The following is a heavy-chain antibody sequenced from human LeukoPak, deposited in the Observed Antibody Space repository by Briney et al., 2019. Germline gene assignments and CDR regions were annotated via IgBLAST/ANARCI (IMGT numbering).Heavy chain of an antibody. V-gene: IGHV4-30-4*01. CDR2: IYYSGST. CDR3: ARDQYDILTGYYIPIDY. J-gene: IGHJ4*02. D-gene: IGHD3-9*01. Sequence: SETLSLTCTVSGGSISSGDYYWSWIRQPPGKGLEWIGYIYYSGSTYYNPSLKSRVTISVDTSKNQFSLKLSSVTAADTAVYYCARDQYDILTGYYIPIDYWGQGTLVTVSS. CDR1: GGSISSGDYY.